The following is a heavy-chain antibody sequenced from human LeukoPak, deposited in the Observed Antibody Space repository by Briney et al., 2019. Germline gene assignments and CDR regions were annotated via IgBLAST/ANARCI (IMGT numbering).Heavy chain of an antibody. CDR3: ARGRTIAARPWWFDP. V-gene: IGHV4-34*01. CDR2: INHSGST. CDR1: GGSFSGYY. Sequence: SETLSLTCAVYGGSFSGYYWSWIRQPPGKGLEWIGEINHSGSTNYNPSRKSRVTISVDTSKNQFSLKLSSVTAADTAVYYCARGRTIAARPWWFDPWGQGTLVTVSS. D-gene: IGHD6-6*01. J-gene: IGHJ5*02.